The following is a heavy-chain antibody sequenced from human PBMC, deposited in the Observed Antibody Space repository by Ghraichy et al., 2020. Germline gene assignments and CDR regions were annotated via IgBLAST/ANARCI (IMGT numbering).Heavy chain of an antibody. J-gene: IGHJ4*02. Sequence: GESLNISCAASGFTFSSYAMSWVRQAPGKGLEWVSAISDTGGRTYYADSVKGRFIISRDISKNTLHLQMNSLRAEDTAVYYCAKDQQWLIGVPDYWGQGTLVTVSS. V-gene: IGHV3-23*01. CDR2: ISDTGGRT. D-gene: IGHD6-19*01. CDR3: AKDQQWLIGVPDY. CDR1: GFTFSSYA.